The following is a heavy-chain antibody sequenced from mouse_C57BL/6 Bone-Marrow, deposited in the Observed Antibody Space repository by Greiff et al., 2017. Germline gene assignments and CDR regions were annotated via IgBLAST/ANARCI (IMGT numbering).Heavy chain of an antibody. CDR1: GYAFTDHI. J-gene: IGHJ4*01. CDR3: GRKITTVGGPGALDY. Sequence: QVQLQQSGAELASPGASVTLSCKSSGYAFTDHIMTWVKKRPGQGLEWIGRINPVSGETNYPQKFMGKATFSVDRSSSTVYMVLNSLTSEDPAVXYCGRKITTVGGPGALDYWGQGTSVTGSA. D-gene: IGHD1-1*01. CDR2: INPVSGET. V-gene: IGHV1-11*01.